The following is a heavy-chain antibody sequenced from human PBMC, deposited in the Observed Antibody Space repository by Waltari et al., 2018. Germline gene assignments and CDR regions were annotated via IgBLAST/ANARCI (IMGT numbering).Heavy chain of an antibody. J-gene: IGHJ3*02. CDR1: GFTFSNYD. V-gene: IGHV3-23*01. Sequence: EVQLLESGGGLVQPGGSLRLSCTASGFTFSNYDMNWVRQAPGRGLGLVSRLSGSAALTDYADSVKGRFIISRENSKNTLFLQMNSLRAEDTAIYYCAKDLTGWGAFDIWGQGTMVTVSS. D-gene: IGHD1-20*01. CDR3: AKDLTGWGAFDI. CDR2: LSGSAALT.